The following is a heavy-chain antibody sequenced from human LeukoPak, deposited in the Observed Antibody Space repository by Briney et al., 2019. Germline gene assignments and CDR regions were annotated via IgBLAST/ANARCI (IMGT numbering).Heavy chain of an antibody. J-gene: IGHJ4*02. D-gene: IGHD6-6*01. CDR3: ARDSAIRIAARPFRGKYYFDY. CDR2: ISSSSSTI. CDR1: GFTFSSYS. V-gene: IGHV3-48*02. Sequence: GGSLRLSCAASGFTFSSYSMNWVRQAPGKGLEWVSYISSSSSTIYYAGSVKGRFTISRDNAKNSLYLQMNSLRDEDTAVYYCARDSAIRIAARPFRGKYYFDYWGQGTLVTVSS.